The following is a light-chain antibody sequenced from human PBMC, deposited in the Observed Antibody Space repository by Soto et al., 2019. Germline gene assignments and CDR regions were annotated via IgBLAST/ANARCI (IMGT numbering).Light chain of an antibody. CDR2: EVN. CDR3: TSYAANNNLV. CDR1: SSDVGAYNY. V-gene: IGLV2-8*01. J-gene: IGLJ3*02. Sequence: QSALTQPPSASGSPGQSVTISCTGTSSDVGAYNYVSWHQQHPCKAPKLIIYEVNNRPSGVPDRFSGSKSANTASLTVSRVQDEDDAAYYCTSYAANNNLVFGGGTKVTVL.